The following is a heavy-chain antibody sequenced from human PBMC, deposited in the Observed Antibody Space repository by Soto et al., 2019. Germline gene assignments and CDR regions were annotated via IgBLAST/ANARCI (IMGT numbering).Heavy chain of an antibody. CDR1: GFTFSYYW. CDR3: VRGTNELPWMDV. J-gene: IGHJ6*02. D-gene: IGHD1-1*01. V-gene: IGHV3-74*01. CDR2: LNQDGSYT. Sequence: EVQLVESGGGSVQPGGSLRLSCAASGFTFSYYWMHWVRQDPGKGLACVSRLNQDGSYTNYADSVRGRFTISRDNAKSTLYLQMDSLRVDDTAIYYCVRGTNELPWMDVWGQGTTVTVS.